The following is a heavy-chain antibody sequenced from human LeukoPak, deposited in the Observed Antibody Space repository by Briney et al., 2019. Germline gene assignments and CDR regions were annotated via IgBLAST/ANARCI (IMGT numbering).Heavy chain of an antibody. CDR3: AKDYYDSSGYHGSAGYFDY. D-gene: IGHD3-22*01. J-gene: IGHJ4*02. CDR2: IWYDGSNE. Sequence: GGSLRLSCTASGFPINSYGMHWVRQAPGKGLEWVAVIWYDGSNENYADSVKGRFTISRDNSKNTLYLQMNSLRAEDTAVYYCAKDYYDSSGYHGSAGYFDYWGQGALVTVSS. V-gene: IGHV3-33*06. CDR1: GFPINSYG.